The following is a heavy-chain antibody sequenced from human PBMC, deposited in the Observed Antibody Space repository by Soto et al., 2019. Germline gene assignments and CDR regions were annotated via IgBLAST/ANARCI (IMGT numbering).Heavy chain of an antibody. CDR1: GGTFSSYA. J-gene: IGHJ4*02. V-gene: IGHV1-69*13. Sequence: QVQLVQSGAEVKKPGSSVKVSCKASGGTFSSYAISWVRQAPGQGLEWMGGIIPICGTANYAQKFQGRVTITADESTSTAYMELSRLKSEDTAVDYCTRGDCGDFVPDYWGQGARVTVS. D-gene: IGHD4-17*01. CDR3: TRGDCGDFVPDY. CDR2: IIPICGTA.